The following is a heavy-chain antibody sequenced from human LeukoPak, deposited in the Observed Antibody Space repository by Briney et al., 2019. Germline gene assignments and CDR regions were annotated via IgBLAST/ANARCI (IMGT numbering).Heavy chain of an antibody. CDR2: INPNSGGT. CDR3: AKAPMSSTYGHNDY. D-gene: IGHD5-24*01. CDR1: GYTFTGYY. V-gene: IGHV1-2*02. J-gene: IGHJ4*02. Sequence: ASVTVSCKASGYTFTGYYMHWVRQAPGQGLEWMGWINPNSGGTNYAQKFQGRVTMTRDTSISTAYMELSSLRAEDTAVYYCAKAPMSSTYGHNDYWGQGTLVTVSS.